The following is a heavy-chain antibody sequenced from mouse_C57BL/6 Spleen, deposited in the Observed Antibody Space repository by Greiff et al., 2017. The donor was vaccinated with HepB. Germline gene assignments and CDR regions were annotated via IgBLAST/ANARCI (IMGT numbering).Heavy chain of an antibody. Sequence: VQLQESGPELVKPGASVKISCKASGYAFSSSWMNWVKQRPGKGLEWIGRIYPGDGDTNYNGKFKGKATLTADKSSSTAYMQLSSLTSEDSAVYFCARSHDYYYFDYWGQGTTLTVSS. D-gene: IGHD2-4*01. CDR3: ARSHDYYYFDY. V-gene: IGHV1-82*01. J-gene: IGHJ2*01. CDR2: IYPGDGDT. CDR1: GYAFSSSW.